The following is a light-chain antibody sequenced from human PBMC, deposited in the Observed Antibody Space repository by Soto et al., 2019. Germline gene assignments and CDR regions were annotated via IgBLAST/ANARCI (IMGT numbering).Light chain of an antibody. J-gene: IGKJ2*01. CDR2: GAS. V-gene: IGKV3-20*01. Sequence: SVLPQSPGTLSLSPGESATLSCRASQSVSSSYLAWYQQKPGQAPRLLIYGASSRATGIPDRFSGSGSGTDFTLPISRLEPADFAVYYCHQYGSSPPYTFGQGTKLEIK. CDR1: QSVSSSY. CDR3: HQYGSSPPYT.